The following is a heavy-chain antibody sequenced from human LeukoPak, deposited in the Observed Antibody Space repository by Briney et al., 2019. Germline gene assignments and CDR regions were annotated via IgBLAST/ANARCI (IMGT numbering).Heavy chain of an antibody. CDR3: ARGLQPTMVRGVKNWFDP. V-gene: IGHV4-34*01. D-gene: IGHD3-10*01. CDR2: INHSGST. J-gene: IGHJ5*02. CDR1: GGSFSGYY. Sequence: SETLSLTCAVYGGSFSGYYWSWIRQPPGKGLEGSGEINHSGSTNYNPPLKSRVTISVDTSKNQFSLKLSSVTAADTAVYYCARGLQPTMVRGVKNWFDPWGQGTLVTVSS.